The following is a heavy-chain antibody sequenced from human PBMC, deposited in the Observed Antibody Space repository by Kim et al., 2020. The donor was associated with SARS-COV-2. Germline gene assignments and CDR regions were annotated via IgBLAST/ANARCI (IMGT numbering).Heavy chain of an antibody. Sequence: GGSLRLSCAASGFTFSSYGIHWVRQAPGKGLDWVGVVSSSGQTLYYADSVKGRFTISRDNSKNTLYLQMNSLTTEDTAVYYCAKEGYASGTYYRPDFDSWGPGTLVTVSS. V-gene: IGHV3-30*18. J-gene: IGHJ4*02. CDR3: AKEGYASGTYYRPDFDS. D-gene: IGHD3-10*01. CDR2: VSSSGQTL. CDR1: GFTFSSYG.